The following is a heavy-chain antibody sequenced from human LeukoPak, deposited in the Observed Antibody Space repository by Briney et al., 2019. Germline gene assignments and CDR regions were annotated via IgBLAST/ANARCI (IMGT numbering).Heavy chain of an antibody. J-gene: IGHJ3*02. CDR1: GGTFSSYA. V-gene: IGHV1-69*13. Sequence: SVRVSCKASGGTFSSYAISWVRQAPGQGLEWMGGIIPIFGTANYAQKFQGRVTITADESTSTAYMELSSLRSEDTAVYYCARVACSSTSCYRRGDAFDIWGQGTMVTVSS. CDR2: IIPIFGTA. CDR3: ARVACSSTSCYRRGDAFDI. D-gene: IGHD2-2*01.